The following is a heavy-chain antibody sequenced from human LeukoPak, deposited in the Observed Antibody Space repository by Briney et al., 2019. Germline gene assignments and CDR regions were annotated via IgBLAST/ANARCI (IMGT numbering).Heavy chain of an antibody. J-gene: IGHJ4*02. CDR1: GFSFINYA. Sequence: GGSLRLPCAASGFSFINYAMCWVRQAPGKGLEWVSFVSGDGGSTYYADSVKGRFAISRDNSENTVYLHMSSLRAEDTAVYYCAKDRPGGFGSWGRGTLVTVSS. D-gene: IGHD1-14*01. CDR2: VSGDGGST. V-gene: IGHV3-23*01. CDR3: AKDRPGGFGS.